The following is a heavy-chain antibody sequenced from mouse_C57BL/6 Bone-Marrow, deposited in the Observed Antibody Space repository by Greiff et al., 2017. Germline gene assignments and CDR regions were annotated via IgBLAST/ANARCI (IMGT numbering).Heavy chain of an antibody. CDR2: INPSSGYT. CDR1: GYTFTSYW. D-gene: IGHD1-1*01. V-gene: IGHV1-7*01. J-gene: IGHJ1*03. Sequence: QVQLQQSGADLAKPGASVKLSCKASGYTFTSYWMHWVKQSPGQGLEWIGYINPSSGYTKYNQKFKDQATLTADKSSSTAYMQLSSLTYEDSAVYYCARSACGSIWYVDVWGRGTTVTVSS. CDR3: ARSACGSIWYVDV.